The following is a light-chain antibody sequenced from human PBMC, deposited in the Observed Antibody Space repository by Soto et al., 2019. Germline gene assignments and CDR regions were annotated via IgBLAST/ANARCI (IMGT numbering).Light chain of an antibody. J-gene: IGKJ2*01. CDR1: QSISGW. CDR2: DAS. Sequence: DIQMTQSPSTLSAYVGHRVTITCRASQSISGWLAWYRQKPGKAPKLLIYDASTLESGVPSGFRGSGSETEFTLTTSRVQPDDSATYYCEQYKRLYAFGQGTTLDSK. V-gene: IGKV1-5*01. CDR3: EQYKRLYA.